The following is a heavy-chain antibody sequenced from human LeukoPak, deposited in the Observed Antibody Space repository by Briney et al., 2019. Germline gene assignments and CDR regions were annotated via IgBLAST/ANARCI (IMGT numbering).Heavy chain of an antibody. J-gene: IGHJ4*02. CDR1: GFTFSSYG. Sequence: GGSLRLSCAASGFTFSSYGMHWVRQAPGKGLEWVAVISYDGSNKYYADSVKGRFTISRDNSKNTLYLQMNSLRAEDTAVYYCAKDTAGSGWLVSGDYWGQGTLVTVSS. D-gene: IGHD6-19*01. V-gene: IGHV3-30*18. CDR2: ISYDGSNK. CDR3: AKDTAGSGWLVSGDY.